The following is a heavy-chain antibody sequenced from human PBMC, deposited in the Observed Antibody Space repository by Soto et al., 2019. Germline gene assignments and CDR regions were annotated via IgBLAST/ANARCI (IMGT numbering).Heavy chain of an antibody. CDR1: GGSISSGGYS. CDR2: IYHSGST. Sequence: SETLSLTCAVSGGSISSGGYSWSWIRQPPGKGLEWIGYIYHSGSTYYNPSLKSRVTISVDRSKNHFSLKLSSVTAADTAVYYCASSHAGAHITAAVHWGQGILVTVSS. CDR3: ASSHAGAHITAAVH. J-gene: IGHJ4*02. V-gene: IGHV4-30-2*01. D-gene: IGHD6-13*01.